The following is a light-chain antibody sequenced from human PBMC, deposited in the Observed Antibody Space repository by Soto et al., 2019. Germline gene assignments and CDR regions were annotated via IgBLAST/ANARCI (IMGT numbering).Light chain of an antibody. CDR3: TSYTSSSTLYV. CDR2: DVR. CDR1: SGDVGGYNY. V-gene: IGLV2-14*01. Sequence: SALTQPASVSGSPGQSITISCTGTSGDVGGYNYVSWYQQHPGKAPKLMIYDVRNRASGASNRFSGSKSGNTASLTISGLQAEDEADYYCTSYTSSSTLYVFGTGTKVTVL. J-gene: IGLJ1*01.